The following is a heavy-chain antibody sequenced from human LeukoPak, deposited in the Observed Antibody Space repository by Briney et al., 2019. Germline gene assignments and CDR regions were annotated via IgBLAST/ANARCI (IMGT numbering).Heavy chain of an antibody. D-gene: IGHD3-22*01. Sequence: NPSETLSLTCTVSGGSISSSSYYWGWIRQPPGKGLEWIGSIYYSGSTYYNPSLKSRVTISVDTSKNQFSLKLSSVTAADTAVYYCARDPYYDSSGYAAGDYWGQGTLVTVSS. J-gene: IGHJ4*02. CDR1: GGSISSSSYY. CDR3: ARDPYYDSSGYAAGDY. CDR2: IYYSGST. V-gene: IGHV4-39*07.